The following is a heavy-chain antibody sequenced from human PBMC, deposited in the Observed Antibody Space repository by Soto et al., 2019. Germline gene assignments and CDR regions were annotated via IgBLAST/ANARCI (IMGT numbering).Heavy chain of an antibody. CDR1: GGSISSSSYY. CDR3: ARHGAYGTGLVQCFDY. Sequence: QLQLQESGPGLVKPSETLSLTCTVSGGSISSSSYYWGWIRQPPGKGLEGIGSIYYSGSTYYNPSLQSRVTIYVDTSTNQFSLKLSSVTAADTAVYYCARHGAYGTGLVQCFDYWGQGTLVTVSS. CDR2: IYYSGST. J-gene: IGHJ4*02. V-gene: IGHV4-39*01. D-gene: IGHD3-16*01.